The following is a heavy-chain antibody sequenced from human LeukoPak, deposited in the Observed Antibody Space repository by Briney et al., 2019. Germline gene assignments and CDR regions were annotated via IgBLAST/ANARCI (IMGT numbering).Heavy chain of an antibody. CDR2: IYYSGST. D-gene: IGHD1-26*01. V-gene: IGHV4-59*08. CDR3: ARGPTRYSGSYGRFDY. CDR1: GGSISSYY. J-gene: IGHJ4*02. Sequence: SETLSLTCTVSGGSISSYYWSWIRQPPGKGLEWIGYIYYSGSTNYNPSLKSRVTISVDTSKNQLSLKLSSVTAADTAVYYCARGPTRYSGSYGRFDYWGQGTLVTVSS.